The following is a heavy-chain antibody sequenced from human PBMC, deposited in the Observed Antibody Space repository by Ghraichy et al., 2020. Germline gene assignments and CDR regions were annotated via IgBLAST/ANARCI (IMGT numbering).Heavy chain of an antibody. CDR3: ARHREVRDFDY. V-gene: IGHV4-39*01. CDR1: GGSISSSSYY. J-gene: IGHJ4*02. Sequence: SETLSLTCTVSGGSISSSSYYWGWIRQPPGKGLEWIGSIYYSGSTYYNPSLKSRVTISVDTSKNQFSLKLSSVTAADTAVYYCARHREVRDFDYWGQGTLVTVSS. CDR2: IYYSGST.